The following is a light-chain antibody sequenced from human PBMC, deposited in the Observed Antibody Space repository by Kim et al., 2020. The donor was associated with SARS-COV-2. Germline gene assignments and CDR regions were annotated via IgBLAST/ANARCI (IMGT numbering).Light chain of an antibody. V-gene: IGLV1-47*01. CDR3: AAWDDSLSVV. CDR1: SSNIGSNY. J-gene: IGLJ2*01. Sequence: ELTQPPSASGTPGQRVTISCSGSSSNIGSNYVYWYQQLPGTAPKLLIYRNNQRPSGVPDRFSGSKSGTSASLAISGLRSEDEADYYCAAWDDSLSVVFGGGTQLTVL. CDR2: RNN.